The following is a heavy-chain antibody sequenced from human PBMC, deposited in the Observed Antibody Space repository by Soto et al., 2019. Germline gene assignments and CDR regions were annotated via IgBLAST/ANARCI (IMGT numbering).Heavy chain of an antibody. Sequence: PSETLSLTCTVSGGSISSYYWSWIRQHPGKGLVWIGYIYYSGSTYYNPSLKSRFTISVDTSKNQFSLKLSSVTAADTAVYYCARENSSGWYLDYWGQGTLVTVSS. CDR3: ARENSSGWYLDY. V-gene: IGHV4-59*06. D-gene: IGHD6-19*01. CDR2: IYYSGST. J-gene: IGHJ4*02. CDR1: GGSISSYY.